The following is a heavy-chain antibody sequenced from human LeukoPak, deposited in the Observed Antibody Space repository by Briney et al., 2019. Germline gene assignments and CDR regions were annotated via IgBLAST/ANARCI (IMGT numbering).Heavy chain of an antibody. CDR2: IKEDGSDK. V-gene: IGHV3-7*04. Sequence: GGSLRLSCAASGFTVSASSMSWVRQAPGKGLEWVDHIKEDGSDKYHVDSVKGRFTISRDNAKNSLYLQMNSLRAEDTAVYYCARELNWDADYWGQGTLVTVSS. D-gene: IGHD1-1*01. CDR3: ARELNWDADY. J-gene: IGHJ4*02. CDR1: GFTVSASS.